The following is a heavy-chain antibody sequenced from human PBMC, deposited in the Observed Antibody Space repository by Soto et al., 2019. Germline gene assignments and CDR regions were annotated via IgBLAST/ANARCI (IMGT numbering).Heavy chain of an antibody. J-gene: IGHJ6*02. D-gene: IGHD2-2*01. CDR1: GDTLSEIA. CDR3: ATDQAASCRPYCAGLDV. V-gene: IGHV1-24*01. CDR2: LDPEAGET. Sequence: QVHLEQSGAEMKKPGASVQVSCKVSGDTLSEIAMNWVRQAPGKGLEWMGGLDPEAGETVYAQKFQGRLTMTDDTSKDTAYMELRALTSEDTAVYYCATDQAASCRPYCAGLDVWGQGTTVTVSS.